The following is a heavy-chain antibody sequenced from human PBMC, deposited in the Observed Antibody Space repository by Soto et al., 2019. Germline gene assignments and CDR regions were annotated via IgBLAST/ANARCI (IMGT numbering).Heavy chain of an antibody. Sequence: VQLVESGGGVVQPGRSLRLSCAASGFTFSSYGMHWVRQAPGKGLEWVAVISYDGSNKYYADSVKGRFTISRDNSKNTLYLQMNSLRAEDTAVYYCAKDISNWNNAYFDYWGQGTLVTVSS. J-gene: IGHJ4*02. D-gene: IGHD1-20*01. V-gene: IGHV3-30*18. CDR3: AKDISNWNNAYFDY. CDR2: ISYDGSNK. CDR1: GFTFSSYG.